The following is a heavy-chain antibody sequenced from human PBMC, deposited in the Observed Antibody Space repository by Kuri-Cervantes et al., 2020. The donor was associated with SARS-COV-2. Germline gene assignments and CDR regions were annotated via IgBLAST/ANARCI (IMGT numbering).Heavy chain of an antibody. V-gene: IGHV3-74*01. D-gene: IGHD6-19*01. CDR1: GFTFSSYW. Sequence: GGSLRLSCAASGFTFSSYWMHWVRQAPGKGLVWVSRINSDGSSTSYADSVKGRFTISRDNAKNTLYLQMNSLRAEDTAVYYCARGAPGYSSGWVRLKEKDYWGQGTLVTVSS. CDR2: INSDGSST. J-gene: IGHJ4*02. CDR3: ARGAPGYSSGWVRLKEKDY.